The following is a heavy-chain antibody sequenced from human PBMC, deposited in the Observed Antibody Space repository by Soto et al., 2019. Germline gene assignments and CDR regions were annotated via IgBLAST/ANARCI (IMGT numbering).Heavy chain of an antibody. CDR1: GGCSSRYY. V-gene: IGHV4-4*07. CDR3: ARGAVDTAMVWPPPPHKSFDP. D-gene: IGHD5-18*01. J-gene: IGHJ5*02. Sequence: PSETLSITCTVPGGCSSRYYWSWIRQPAGKGLGWIGRIYTSGSTNYNPSLKSRVTMSVDTSKNQFSLKLSSVTAADTAVYYCARGAVDTAMVWPPPPHKSFDPSGQATLVSVST. CDR2: IYTSGST.